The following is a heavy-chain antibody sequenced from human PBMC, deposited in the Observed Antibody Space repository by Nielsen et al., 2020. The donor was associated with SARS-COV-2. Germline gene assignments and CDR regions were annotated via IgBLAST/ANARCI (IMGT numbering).Heavy chain of an antibody. D-gene: IGHD5-18*01. CDR2: IYYSGST. CDR3: ARGKRSYGYSY. V-gene: IGHV4-59*12. Sequence: SETLSLTCTVSGGSISSYYWSWIRQPPGKGLEWIGYIYYSGSTNYNPSLKSRVTISVDTSKNQFSLKLSPVTAADTAVYYCARGKRSYGYSYWGQGTLVTVSS. J-gene: IGHJ4*02. CDR1: GGSISSYY.